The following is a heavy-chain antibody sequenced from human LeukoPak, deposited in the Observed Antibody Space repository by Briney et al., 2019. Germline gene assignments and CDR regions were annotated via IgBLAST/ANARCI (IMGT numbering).Heavy chain of an antibody. J-gene: IGHJ4*02. D-gene: IGHD3-22*01. Sequence: GGSLRLSCAASGFTFSSYWMSWVRQAPGKGLEWVANIKQDGSEKYYVDSVKGRFTISRDNAKNSLYLQMNSLRAEDTAVYYCARDEEYYYDSSGMYWGQGTLVTVSS. CDR2: IKQDGSEK. CDR1: GFTFSSYW. V-gene: IGHV3-7*01. CDR3: ARDEEYYYDSSGMY.